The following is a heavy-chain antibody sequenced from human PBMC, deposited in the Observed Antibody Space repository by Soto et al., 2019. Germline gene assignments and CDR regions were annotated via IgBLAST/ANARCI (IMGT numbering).Heavy chain of an antibody. Sequence: ASVKVSCKASGGTLSSYTIKWVRQATRKGLEWMGWMNPNSGNTGYAQKFQGRVTMTRNTSISTAYMELSSLRSEETAVYYCARAIGITIFGVVIHYYYYGMDVSAQGTTVTVSS. D-gene: IGHD3-3*01. CDR2: MNPNSGNT. V-gene: IGHV1-8*01. CDR1: GGTLSSYT. J-gene: IGHJ6*02. CDR3: ARAIGITIFGVVIHYYYYGMDV.